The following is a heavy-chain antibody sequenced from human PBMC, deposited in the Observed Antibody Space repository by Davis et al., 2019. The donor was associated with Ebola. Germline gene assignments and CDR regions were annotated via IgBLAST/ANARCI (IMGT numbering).Heavy chain of an antibody. V-gene: IGHV4-31*03. CDR2: IYYSGST. CDR3: ARDRREGRWIHLPGGGMDV. J-gene: IGHJ6*02. Sequence: PSETLSLTCTVSGGSISSGGYYWSWIRQHPGKGLEWIGYIYYSGSTYYNPSLKSRVTISVDTSKNQFSLKLSSVTAADTAVYYCARDRREGRWIHLPGGGMDVWGQGTTVTVSS. CDR1: GGSISSGGYY. D-gene: IGHD5-18*01.